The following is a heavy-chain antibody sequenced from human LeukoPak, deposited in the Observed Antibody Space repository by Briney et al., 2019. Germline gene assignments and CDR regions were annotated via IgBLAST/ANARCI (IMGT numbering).Heavy chain of an antibody. CDR2: MNPNSGNT. D-gene: IGHD3-9*01. J-gene: IGHJ3*02. CDR1: GYTFTSYD. CDR3: ARSLILTGYSYDAFDI. V-gene: IGHV1-8*01. Sequence: ASVKVSCKASGYTFTSYDINWVRQATGQGLEWMGWMNPNSGNTGYAQKFQGRVTMTRNTSISTAYMELSSLRSEDTAVYYCARSLILTGYSYDAFDIWGQGTMVTVSS.